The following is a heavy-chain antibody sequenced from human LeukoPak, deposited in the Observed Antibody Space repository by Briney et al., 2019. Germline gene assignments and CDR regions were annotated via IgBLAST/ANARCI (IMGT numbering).Heavy chain of an antibody. Sequence: GGSLRLSCAASGFTFSSYAMHWVRQAPGKGLEWVAVISYDGSNKYYADSVKGRFTISRDNSKNTLYLQMNSLRAEDTALYYCAKDIRAARHDAFDIWGQGTMVTVSS. J-gene: IGHJ3*02. CDR3: AKDIRAARHDAFDI. CDR1: GFTFSSYA. D-gene: IGHD2-15*01. CDR2: ISYDGSNK. V-gene: IGHV3-30-3*01.